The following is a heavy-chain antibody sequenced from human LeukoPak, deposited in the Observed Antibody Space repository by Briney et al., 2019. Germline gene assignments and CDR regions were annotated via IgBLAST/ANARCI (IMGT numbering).Heavy chain of an antibody. CDR2: IYYSGST. CDR1: GGSISSSSYY. CDR3: ARHSRTDSTSSFDY. V-gene: IGHV4-39*01. Sequence: SETLSLTCTVSGGSISSSSYYWGWIRQPPGKGLEWIGSIYYSGSTYYNPSLKSRVTISVDTSKNQFSLKLSSVTAADTAVYYCARHSRTDSTSSFDYWGQGTLVTVSS. D-gene: IGHD2-2*01. J-gene: IGHJ4*02.